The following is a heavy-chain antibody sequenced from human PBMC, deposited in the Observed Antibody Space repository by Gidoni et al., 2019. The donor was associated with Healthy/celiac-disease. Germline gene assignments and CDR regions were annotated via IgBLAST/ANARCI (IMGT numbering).Heavy chain of an antibody. CDR1: AFTFSRYS. CDR2: ISSSSTYI. V-gene: IGHV3-21*01. CDR3: ARDLSYSGSYWNFDY. D-gene: IGHD1-26*01. Sequence: EVQLVASVGGLVMPGGSLSLTCAAFAFTFSRYSMNWVRQAPGKGLGWVSSISSSSTYIYYADSVKGRFTISRYNAKNSLYLQMNSLRAEDTAGYYCARDLSYSGSYWNFDYWGQGILVTVSS. J-gene: IGHJ4*02.